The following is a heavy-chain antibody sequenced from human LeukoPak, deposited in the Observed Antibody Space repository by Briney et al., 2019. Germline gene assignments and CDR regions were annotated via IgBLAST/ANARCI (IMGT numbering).Heavy chain of an antibody. J-gene: IGHJ4*02. CDR3: ARVSDSIGYYYGY. CDR2: IYSGGST. Sequence: QAGRSLRLSCAASGFTVSSNYMSWVRQAPGKWLGWVSVIYSGGSTYYPDSVKGRFTISRDNSKNTLYLQMNSLRAEDPAVYYCARVSDSIGYYYGYWGQGTLVTVCS. D-gene: IGHD3-22*01. CDR1: GFTVSSNY. V-gene: IGHV3-53*01.